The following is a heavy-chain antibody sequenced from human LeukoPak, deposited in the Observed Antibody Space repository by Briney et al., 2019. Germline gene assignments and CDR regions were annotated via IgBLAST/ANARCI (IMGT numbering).Heavy chain of an antibody. CDR1: GYTFTSYD. CDR2: MNPNNGNT. V-gene: IGHV1-8*03. J-gene: IGHJ5*02. D-gene: IGHD3-22*01. CDR3: ARTDYYDSSGDNWFDP. Sequence: ASVKVSCKASGYTFTSYDINWVRQATGQGLEWMGWMNPNNGNTGYAQKFQGRVTITRNTSISTAYMELSSLRSEDTAVYYCARTDYYDSSGDNWFDPWGQGTLVTVSS.